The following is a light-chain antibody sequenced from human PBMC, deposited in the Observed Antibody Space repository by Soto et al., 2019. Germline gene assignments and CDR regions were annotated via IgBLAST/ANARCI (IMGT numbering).Light chain of an antibody. Sequence: QSVLTQSSSASASLGSSVKLTCTLSSGHSSYIIAWHQQQPGKAPRYLMKLEGSGSYNKGSGVPDRFSGSSSGADRYLTICNLQFEYEADYYCETWDSNTWVFGGGTKVTVL. V-gene: IGLV4-60*02. CDR3: ETWDSNTWV. J-gene: IGLJ3*02. CDR1: SGHSSYI. CDR2: LEGSGSY.